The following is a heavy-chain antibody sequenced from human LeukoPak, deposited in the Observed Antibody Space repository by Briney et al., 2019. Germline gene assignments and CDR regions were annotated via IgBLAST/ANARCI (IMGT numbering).Heavy chain of an antibody. CDR3: ARGSHFVWGSYRPYFDY. D-gene: IGHD3-16*02. CDR1: GFTFSNYG. V-gene: IGHV3-30*03. J-gene: IGHJ4*02. CDR2: ISYDGSNK. Sequence: PGGSLRLSCAASGFTFSNYGMHWVRQAPGKGLEWVAIISYDGSNKYYTDSVKGRFTISRDNSKNTLYLQMNSLRTEDTAVYYCARGSHFVWGSYRPYFDYWGQGTLVTVSS.